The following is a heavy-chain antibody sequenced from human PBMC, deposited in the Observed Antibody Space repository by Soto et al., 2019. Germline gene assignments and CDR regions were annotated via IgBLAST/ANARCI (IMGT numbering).Heavy chain of an antibody. CDR3: AGGKEWLFDY. CDR1: GGSFSGYY. D-gene: IGHD3-3*01. J-gene: IGHJ4*02. Sequence: SETLSLTCAVYGGSFSGYYWSWIRQPPGKGLEWIGEINHSGSTNYNPSLKSRVTISVDTSKNQFSLKLSSVTAADSAVYYCAGGKEWLFDYWGQGTLVTVSS. CDR2: INHSGST. V-gene: IGHV4-34*01.